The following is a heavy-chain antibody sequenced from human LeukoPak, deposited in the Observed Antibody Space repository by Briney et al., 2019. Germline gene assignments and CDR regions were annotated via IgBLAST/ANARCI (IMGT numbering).Heavy chain of an antibody. J-gene: IGHJ4*02. CDR3: ARDLGQTAFDY. V-gene: IGHV3-30-3*01. D-gene: IGHD3-16*01. Sequence: GRSLRLSCAASGFTFSSYAMHWVRQAPGKGLEWVAVISYDGSSKYYADSVKGRFTISRDNSKNTLHLQMNSLRAEDTAVYYCARDLGQTAFDYWGQGTLVTVSS. CDR1: GFTFSSYA. CDR2: ISYDGSSK.